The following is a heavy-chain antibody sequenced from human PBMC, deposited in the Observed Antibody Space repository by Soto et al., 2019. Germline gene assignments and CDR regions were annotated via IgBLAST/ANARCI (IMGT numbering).Heavy chain of an antibody. V-gene: IGHV1-69*13. J-gene: IGHJ4*02. CDR2: ILAVYGTA. CDR3: ARGLNGYFHDFDY. CDR1: GGTFKTES. D-gene: IGHD5-18*01. Sequence: SVKVSCKYSGGTFKTESINWVRQAPGQGLEWMGGILAVYGTADYAPRFQGRVTITADAATRTAYMELSSLRSQDTAVYYCARGLNGYFHDFDYWGQGTPVTVSS.